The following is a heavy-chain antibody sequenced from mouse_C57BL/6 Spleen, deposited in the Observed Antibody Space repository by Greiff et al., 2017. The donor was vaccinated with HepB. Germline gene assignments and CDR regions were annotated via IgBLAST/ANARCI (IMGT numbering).Heavy chain of an antibody. Sequence: QVQLQQPGAELVKPGASVKLSCKASGYTFTSYWMHWVKQRPGRGLERIGRIDPNSGGTKYNEKFKSKATLTVDKPSSTAYMQRSSLTSEDSAVYYCASEDYDVGWFANWGQGTLVTVSA. J-gene: IGHJ3*01. CDR3: ASEDYDVGWFAN. CDR1: GYTFTSYW. V-gene: IGHV1-72*01. CDR2: IDPNSGGT. D-gene: IGHD2-4*01.